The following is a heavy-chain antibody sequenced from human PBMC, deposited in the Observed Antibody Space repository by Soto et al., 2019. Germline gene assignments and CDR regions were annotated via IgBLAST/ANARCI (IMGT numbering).Heavy chain of an antibody. V-gene: IGHV1-18*01. Sequence: ASVKVSCKASGYTFTSYGISWVRQAPGQGLEWMGWISAYNGNTNYAQKLQGRVTMTTDTSTSTAYMELRSLRSDDTAVYYCARLGYCISTSCRHYYYYGMDVWGQGTTVTAP. CDR1: GYTFTSYG. D-gene: IGHD2-2*01. CDR3: ARLGYCISTSCRHYYYYGMDV. CDR2: ISAYNGNT. J-gene: IGHJ6*02.